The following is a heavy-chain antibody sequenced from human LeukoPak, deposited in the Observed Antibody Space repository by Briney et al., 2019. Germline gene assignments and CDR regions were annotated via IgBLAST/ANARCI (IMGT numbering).Heavy chain of an antibody. D-gene: IGHD5-18*01. CDR3: AKDAGAIQLWPHFDY. CDR2: IRYDGSNK. J-gene: IGHJ4*02. Sequence: GGSLRLSCAASGFTFSSYAMHWVRQAPGKGLEWVAFIRYDGSNKYYADSVKGRFTISRDNSKNTLYLQMNCLRAEDTAVYYCAKDAGAIQLWPHFDYWGQGTLVTVSS. CDR1: GFTFSSYA. V-gene: IGHV3-30*02.